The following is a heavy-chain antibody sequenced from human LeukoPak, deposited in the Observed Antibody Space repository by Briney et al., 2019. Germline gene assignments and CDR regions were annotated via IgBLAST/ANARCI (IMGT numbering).Heavy chain of an antibody. CDR1: GGSFSGYY. CDR2: INHSGST. Sequence: SETLSLTCAVYGGSFSGYYWSWIRQPPGKGPEWIGEINHSGSTNYNPSLKSRVTISVDTSKNQFSLKLSSVTAADTAVYYCAREGTDLDFDYWGQGTLVTVSS. V-gene: IGHV4-34*01. CDR3: AREGTDLDFDY. J-gene: IGHJ4*02.